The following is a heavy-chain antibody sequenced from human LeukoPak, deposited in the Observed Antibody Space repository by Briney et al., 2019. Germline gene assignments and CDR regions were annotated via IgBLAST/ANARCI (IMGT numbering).Heavy chain of an antibody. V-gene: IGHV4-39*01. CDR1: GGSISSSSYY. D-gene: IGHD3-10*01. CDR3: ARCRYYGSGSYYDFDY. CDR2: IYYSGST. J-gene: IGHJ4*02. Sequence: SETLSLTCTVSGGSISSSSYYWGWIRRPPGKGLEWIGSIYYSGSTYYNPSLKSRVTISVDTSKNQFSLKLSSVTAADTAVYYCARCRYYGSGSYYDFDYWGQGTLVTVSS.